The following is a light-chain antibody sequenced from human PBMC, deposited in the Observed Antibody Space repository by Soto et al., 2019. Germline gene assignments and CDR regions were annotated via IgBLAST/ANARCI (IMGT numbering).Light chain of an antibody. V-gene: IGKV3-11*01. CDR3: QQRNSWPPIT. Sequence: EIVLTQSPVTLSLSAGERATLSCRASQSFRTYLAWYQVKPGQAPRLLIYDASSRASGVPARFSGSGSGTDFTLTISSLEPEDFALYYCQQRNSWPPITFGQGTRLEIK. J-gene: IGKJ5*01. CDR2: DAS. CDR1: QSFRTY.